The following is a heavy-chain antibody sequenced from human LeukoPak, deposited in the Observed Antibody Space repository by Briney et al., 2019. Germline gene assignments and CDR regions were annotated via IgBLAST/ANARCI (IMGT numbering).Heavy chain of an antibody. D-gene: IGHD3-16*02. V-gene: IGHV3-33*06. Sequence: GGSLRLSCAASGFTFSSYGMHWVRQAPGKGLEWVAVIWYDGSNKYYADSVKGRFTISRDNSKNTLYLQMNSLRAEDTAVYYCAEDLGRLGELSLDYWGQGTLVTVSS. CDR3: AEDLGRLGELSLDY. CDR2: IWYDGSNK. J-gene: IGHJ4*02. CDR1: GFTFSSYG.